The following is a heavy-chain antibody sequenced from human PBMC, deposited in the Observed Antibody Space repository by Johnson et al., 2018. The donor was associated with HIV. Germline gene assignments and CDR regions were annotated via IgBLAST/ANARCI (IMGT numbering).Heavy chain of an antibody. CDR1: GFTVSSNY. Sequence: VQLVESGGGLIQPGGSLRLSCAASGFTVSSNYMSWVRQAPGKGLEWVSAISGSGGSTGYADSVKGRFTISRDNSKNTLYLQMNSLRAEDTAVYYCARGAWSYCGGDCYGYPPDAFDIWGQGTMVTVSS. D-gene: IGHD2-21*02. CDR2: SGSGGST. V-gene: IGHV3-53*01. J-gene: IGHJ3*02. CDR3: ARGAWSYCGGDCYGYPPDAFDI.